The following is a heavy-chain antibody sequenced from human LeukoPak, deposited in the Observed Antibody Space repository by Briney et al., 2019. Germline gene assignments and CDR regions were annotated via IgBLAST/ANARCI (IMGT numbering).Heavy chain of an antibody. CDR1: GGSISSGGYY. Sequence: KTSQTLSLTCTVSGGSISSGGYYWSWIRQHPGKGLEWIGYIYYSGSTYYNPSLKSRVTISVDTSKNQFSLKLSSVTAADTAVYYCARDYGDCYDSSGYYFGFDPWGQGTLVTVSS. CDR2: IYYSGST. CDR3: ARDYGDCYDSSGYYFGFDP. D-gene: IGHD3-22*01. V-gene: IGHV4-31*03. J-gene: IGHJ5*02.